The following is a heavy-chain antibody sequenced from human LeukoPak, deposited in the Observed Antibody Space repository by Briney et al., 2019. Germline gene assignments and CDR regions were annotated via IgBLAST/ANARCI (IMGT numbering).Heavy chain of an antibody. CDR1: DGSFSGYY. D-gene: IGHD3-10*01. CDR3: ARSQVTGEADAFDI. Sequence: KPSETLSLTCAVYDGSFSGYYWSWIRQPPGKGLEWIGEINHSGSTNYNPSLKSRVTISVDTSKNQFSLKLSSVTAADTAVYYCARSQVTGEADAFDIWGQGTMVTVSS. V-gene: IGHV4-34*01. J-gene: IGHJ3*02. CDR2: INHSGST.